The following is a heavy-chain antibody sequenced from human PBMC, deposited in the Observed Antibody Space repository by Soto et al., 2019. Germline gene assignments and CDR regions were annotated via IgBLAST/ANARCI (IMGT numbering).Heavy chain of an antibody. CDR1: GFTFSDYS. J-gene: IGHJ6*02. V-gene: IGHV3-48*02. CDR3: ARGRGLSAQYYDYVMDV. Sequence: EVQLVESGGGLVHPGGSLRLSCVASGFTFSDYSMNWVRQAPGKGLEWISYISSSDIPIYYADSVKGRFTISRDNAKNSQYLQMKRRRDEGTAVYYIARGRGLSAQYYDYVMDVWGQGTTVTVSS. CDR2: ISSSDIPI. D-gene: IGHD3-10*01.